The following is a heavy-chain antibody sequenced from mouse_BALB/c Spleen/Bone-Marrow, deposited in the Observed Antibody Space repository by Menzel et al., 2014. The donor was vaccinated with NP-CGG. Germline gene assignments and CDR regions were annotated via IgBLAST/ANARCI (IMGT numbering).Heavy chain of an antibody. CDR3: TRFGSSYDWYFDV. Sequence: VQLQQSGTVLARPGASVKMSCKASGYSFTNYWLHWVKQRPGQGLEWIGAIYPGNSDTSYNQKFKGKAKLTAVTSASTAYMELSSLTNEDSAGYYCTRFGSSYDWYFDVWGAGTTVTVSS. CDR2: IYPGNSDT. CDR1: GYSFTNYW. D-gene: IGHD1-1*01. V-gene: IGHV1-5*01. J-gene: IGHJ1*01.